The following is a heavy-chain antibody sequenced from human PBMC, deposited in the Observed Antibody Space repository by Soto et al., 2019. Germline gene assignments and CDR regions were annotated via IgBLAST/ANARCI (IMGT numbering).Heavy chain of an antibody. CDR2: IYYSGST. CDR1: GGSISSYY. CDR3: ARDRSSGYYYNYYYGMDV. J-gene: IGHJ6*02. D-gene: IGHD3-22*01. V-gene: IGHV4-59*01. Sequence: SETLSLTCTVSGGSISSYYWSWIRQPPGKGLEWIGYIYYSGSTNYNPSLKSRVTISVDTSKNQFSLKLSSVTAADTAVYYCARDRSSGYYYNYYYGMDVWGQGTTVSVSS.